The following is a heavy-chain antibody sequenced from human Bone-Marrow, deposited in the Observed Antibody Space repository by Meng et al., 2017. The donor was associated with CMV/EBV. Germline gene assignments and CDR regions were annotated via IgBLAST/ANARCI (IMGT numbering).Heavy chain of an antibody. V-gene: IGHV3-15*01. CDR1: GFTFSNAW. D-gene: IGHD1-26*01. Sequence: GESLKISCAASGFTFSNAWMSWVRQAPGKGLEWVGRIKSKTDGGTTDYAAPVKGRFTISRDDSKNTLYLQMNSLKTEDTAVYYCTTGRDGAGRWGYDYWGQRTLVTASS. CDR2: IKSKTDGGTT. J-gene: IGHJ4*02. CDR3: TTGRDGAGRWGYDY.